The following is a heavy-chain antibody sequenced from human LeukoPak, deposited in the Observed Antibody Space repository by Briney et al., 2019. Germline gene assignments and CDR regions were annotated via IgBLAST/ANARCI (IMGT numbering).Heavy chain of an antibody. J-gene: IGHJ4*02. CDR1: GFSLSTSGVG. V-gene: IGHV2-5*01. CDR3: AHPLITMLRGVKLYYFDY. D-gene: IGHD3-10*01. Sequence: SGPTLVKPTQTLTLTCTFSGFSLSTSGVGVGWIRQPPGKALEWLALIYWNDDKRYSPSLKSRLTITKDTSKNQVVLTMTNMDPVDTATYYCAHPLITMLRGVKLYYFDYWGQGTLVTVSS. CDR2: IYWNDDK.